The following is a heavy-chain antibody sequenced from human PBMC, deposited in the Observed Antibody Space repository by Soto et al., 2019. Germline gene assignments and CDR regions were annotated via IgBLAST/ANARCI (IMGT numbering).Heavy chain of an antibody. J-gene: IGHJ1*01. CDR3: ARDSSGYCPQAHATPYFQH. Sequence: VASVKVSCKASGYTFTSYYMHWVRQAPGQGLEWMGIINPSGGSTSYAQKFQGRVTMTRDTSTSTVYMELRSLRSEDTAVYYCARDSSGYCPQAHATPYFQHWGQGTLVTVSS. CDR2: INPSGGST. V-gene: IGHV1-46*01. D-gene: IGHD3-22*01. CDR1: GYTFTSYY.